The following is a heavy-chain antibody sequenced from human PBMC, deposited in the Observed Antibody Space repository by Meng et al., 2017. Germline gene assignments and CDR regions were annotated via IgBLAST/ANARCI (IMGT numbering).Heavy chain of an antibody. V-gene: IGHV3-74*01. CDR1: GFTFNNYW. CDR2: ISGDGSIT. CDR3: LDEAPRSDY. J-gene: IGHJ4*02. Sequence: DVQLVEARGGLVQPGGSLRASCAASGFTFNNYWMHWVRQVPGKGLVWVSRISGDGSITNYADSVKGRFTISRDNAKTTLYLQMNSLRPEDTAVYYCLDEAPRSDYWGQGSLVTVSS. D-gene: IGHD1-1*01.